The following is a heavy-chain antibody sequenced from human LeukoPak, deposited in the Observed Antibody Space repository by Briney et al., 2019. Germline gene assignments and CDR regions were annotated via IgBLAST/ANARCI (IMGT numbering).Heavy chain of an antibody. V-gene: IGHV1-2*02. CDR3: ARGHPYGDYLAPLDY. CDR1: GYTFTGYY. J-gene: IGHJ4*02. Sequence: ASVKVSCKASGYTFTGYYMQWVRQAPGQGLEWMGWINPNSGGTNYAQKFQRRVTMTRDTSISTAYMELSRLRSDDTAVYYCARGHPYGDYLAPLDYWGQGTLVTVSS. D-gene: IGHD4-17*01. CDR2: INPNSGGT.